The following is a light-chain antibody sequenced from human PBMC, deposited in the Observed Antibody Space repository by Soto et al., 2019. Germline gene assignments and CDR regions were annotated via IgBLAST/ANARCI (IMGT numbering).Light chain of an antibody. CDR1: QSISSN. CDR2: SAS. J-gene: IGKJ3*01. V-gene: IGKV3D-15*01. CDR3: QHYSYSPPAV. Sequence: EIVMTQSPATLSVSPGERATLSCRARQSISSNLAWYQQKPGQAPRLLIYSASTRATGIPARFSGSGSGTEFTLTISSLQSEDFAVYYCQHYSYSPPAVFGPGTKVDI.